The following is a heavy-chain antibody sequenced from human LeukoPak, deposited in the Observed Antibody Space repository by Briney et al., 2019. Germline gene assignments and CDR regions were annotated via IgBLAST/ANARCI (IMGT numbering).Heavy chain of an antibody. V-gene: IGHV3-23*01. CDR3: TKDYCSGASCSFDC. CDR2: ISGSGSNT. CDR1: GFTFKNYA. J-gene: IGHJ4*02. D-gene: IGHD2-15*01. Sequence: PGGSLRLSCAASGFTFKNYAVNSVRQAPGKGLEWVSAISGSGSNTYYADSVKGRFTISRDNSKNTLYLQMNGMKAEDTAVYYCTKDYCSGASCSFDCWGQGTLVTVSS.